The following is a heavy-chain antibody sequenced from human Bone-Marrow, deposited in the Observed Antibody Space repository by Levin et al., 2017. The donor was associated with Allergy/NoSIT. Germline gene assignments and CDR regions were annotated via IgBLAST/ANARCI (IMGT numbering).Heavy chain of an antibody. V-gene: IGHV3-23*05. Sequence: GGSLRLSCVGRGFTFNIEAMSWVRQAPGKGLEWVASSVSSTLYADSVRGRFTISRDDSKNTVFLQMDSLRPEDTAVYYCSKEDWSDGPGLYFNYWGQGSLVTVSS. CDR2: SVSST. D-gene: IGHD1-1*01. CDR3: SKEDWSDGPGLYFNY. CDR1: GFTFNIEA. J-gene: IGHJ4*02.